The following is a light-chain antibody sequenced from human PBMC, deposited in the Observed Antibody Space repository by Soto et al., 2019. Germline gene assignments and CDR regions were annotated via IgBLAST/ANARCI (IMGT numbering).Light chain of an antibody. CDR2: KAS. J-gene: IGKJ4*01. CDR1: QSISTW. Sequence: DIQMTQSPSTLSASVGDRVTITCRASQSISTWLAWYQQKPGKAPKLLIYKASSLESGVPSRVSGSGSGTEFTLTISSLQPDDFAPYYCQQYNSYPLTFGGGTKVEVK. CDR3: QQYNSYPLT. V-gene: IGKV1-5*03.